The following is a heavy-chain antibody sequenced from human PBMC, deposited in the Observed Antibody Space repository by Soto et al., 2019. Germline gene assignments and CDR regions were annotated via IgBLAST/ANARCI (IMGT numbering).Heavy chain of an antibody. J-gene: IGHJ5*02. Sequence: GGSLRLSCVASGSSLDSYSMNWLRQAPGKGLEWVSSISSSSSYIYYADSVKGRFTISRDNAKNSLYLQMNSLRAEDTAVYYCAIRPGIAAAWGQGTLVTVSS. D-gene: IGHD6-13*01. CDR2: ISSSSSYI. V-gene: IGHV3-21*01. CDR1: GSSLDSYS. CDR3: AIRPGIAAA.